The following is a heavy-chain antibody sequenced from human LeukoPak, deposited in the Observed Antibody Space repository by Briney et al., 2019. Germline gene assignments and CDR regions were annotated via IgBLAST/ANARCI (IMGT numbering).Heavy chain of an antibody. CDR2: ISLAGQT. V-gene: IGHV4-4*02. J-gene: IGHJ4*02. CDR1: GGSISGTNW. Sequence: ASGTLSLTCGVSGGSISGTNWWSWVRQPPGQGLEWIGEISLAGQTNYNPSLNGRVTMSLDKSSNHLSLHLTSVTAADTATYYCSRESGPFCPFGYWGQGTLVIVSS. CDR3: SRESGPFCPFGY. D-gene: IGHD1-26*01.